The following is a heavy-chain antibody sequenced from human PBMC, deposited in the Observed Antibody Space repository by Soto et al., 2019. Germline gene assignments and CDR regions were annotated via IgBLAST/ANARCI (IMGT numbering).Heavy chain of an antibody. CDR1: GFTFSSYA. CDR2: ISYDGSNK. D-gene: IGHD6-13*01. Sequence: GGSLRLSCAASGFTFSSYAMHWVRQAPGKGLEWVAVISYDGSNKYYADSVKGRFTISRDNSKNTLYLQVNSLRAEDTAVYYCARGPWYSSSWYRNYYYYGMDVWGQGTTVTVSS. V-gene: IGHV3-30-3*01. J-gene: IGHJ6*02. CDR3: ARGPWYSSSWYRNYYYYGMDV.